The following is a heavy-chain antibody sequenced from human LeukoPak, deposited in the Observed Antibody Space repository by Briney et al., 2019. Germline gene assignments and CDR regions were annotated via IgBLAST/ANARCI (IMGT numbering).Heavy chain of an antibody. D-gene: IGHD6-13*01. J-gene: IGHJ4*02. CDR2: IYYSGST. CDR3: ARKPRGAAAGIDY. V-gene: IGHV4-59*01. Sequence: PSETLSLTCTVSGGSISTYYWSWIRQPPGKGLQWIGYIYYSGSTNYNPPLKSRVTISVDTSTNHFSLKLSSVTAADTAVYYCARKPRGAAAGIDYWGQGTLVTVSS. CDR1: GGSISTYY.